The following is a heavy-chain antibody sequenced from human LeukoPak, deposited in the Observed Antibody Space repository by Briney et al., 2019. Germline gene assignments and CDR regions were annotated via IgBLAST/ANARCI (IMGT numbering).Heavy chain of an antibody. J-gene: IGHJ4*02. CDR1: GFSISTSGVG. CDR2: IYWGDDN. D-gene: IGHD1-14*01. Sequence: QTLSLTCTFSGFSISTSGVGVGWIRQPPEKAPEWLAFIYWGDDNRYSPSLKSRLTITKVTSKNQVILIMTNMDPVDTATYYCAHRRSGYNWNHGDFDYWGQGSLVTVSS. V-gene: IGHV2-5*02. CDR3: AHRRSGYNWNHGDFDY.